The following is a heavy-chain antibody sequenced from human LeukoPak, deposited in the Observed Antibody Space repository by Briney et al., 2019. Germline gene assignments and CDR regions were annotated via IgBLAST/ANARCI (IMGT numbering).Heavy chain of an antibody. Sequence: PGGSLRLSCAASGFTFSSYGMHWVRQAPGKGLEWVAVISYDGSNKYYADSVKSRFTISRDNSKNTLYLQMNSLRAEDTAVYYCAKDRGGQQLTCWFDPWGQGTLVTVSS. CDR1: GFTFSSYG. CDR3: AKDRGGQQLTCWFDP. D-gene: IGHD6-13*01. J-gene: IGHJ5*02. CDR2: ISYDGSNK. V-gene: IGHV3-30*18.